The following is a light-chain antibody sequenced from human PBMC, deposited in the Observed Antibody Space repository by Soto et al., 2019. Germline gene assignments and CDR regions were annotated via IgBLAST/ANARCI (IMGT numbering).Light chain of an antibody. V-gene: IGKV3-11*01. J-gene: IGKJ5*01. Sequence: EIVMTQSPATLSVSPGESATLSCRSSQSVSSNLAWYQQKPGQAPRLLIYGASNRATGIPARFSGSGSGTDFTLTISSLEPEDLAVYYCQQRSNWPPITFGQGTRLEI. CDR3: QQRSNWPPIT. CDR1: QSVSSN. CDR2: GAS.